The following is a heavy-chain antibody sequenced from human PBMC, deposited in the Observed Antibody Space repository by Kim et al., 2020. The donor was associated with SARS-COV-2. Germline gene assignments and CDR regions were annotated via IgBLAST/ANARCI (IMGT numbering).Heavy chain of an antibody. CDR2: K. Sequence: KYQADSVKCRFTISRDNSKNTLYLQMNSLGAEDTAVYYCARDRVSGWTDYWGQGTLVTVSS. CDR3: ARDRVSGWTDY. D-gene: IGHD6-19*01. V-gene: IGHV3-30*07. J-gene: IGHJ4*02.